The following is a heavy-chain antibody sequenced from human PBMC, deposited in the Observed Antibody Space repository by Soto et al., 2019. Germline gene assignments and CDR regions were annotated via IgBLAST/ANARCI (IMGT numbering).Heavy chain of an antibody. D-gene: IGHD3-3*01. CDR2: INAGNGNT. Sequence: ASVKVSWKASGYTFTSHAMHWVRQAPGQRLEWMGWINAGNGNTKYSQKFQGRVTITRDTSASTAYMELSSLRSEDTAVYYCARFRRDFWSGYSFDYWGQGTLVTVSS. CDR3: ARFRRDFWSGYSFDY. V-gene: IGHV1-3*01. J-gene: IGHJ4*02. CDR1: GYTFTSHA.